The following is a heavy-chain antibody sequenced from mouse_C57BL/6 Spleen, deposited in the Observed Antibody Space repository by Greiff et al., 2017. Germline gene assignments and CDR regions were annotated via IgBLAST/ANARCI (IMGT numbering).Heavy chain of an antibody. J-gene: IGHJ4*01. CDR2: IWRGGST. CDR3: AKRAVVAGAMDY. D-gene: IGHD1-1*01. Sequence: VKLQESGPGLVQPSQSLSITCTVSGFSLTSYGVHWVRQSPGKGLEWLGVIWRGGSTDYNAAFMSRLSITKDNSKSQVFFKMNSLQADDTAIYYCAKRAVVAGAMDYWGQGTSVTVSS. CDR1: GFSLTSYG. V-gene: IGHV2-5*01.